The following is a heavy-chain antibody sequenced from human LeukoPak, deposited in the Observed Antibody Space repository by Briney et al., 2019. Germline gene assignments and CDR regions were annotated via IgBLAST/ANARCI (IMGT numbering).Heavy chain of an antibody. J-gene: IGHJ4*02. CDR1: GGSFSGYY. CDR3: ARNYDSSGPPGY. Sequence: SETLSLTCAVYGGSFSGYYWSWIRQPPGKGLEWIGEINHSGSTNHNPSLKSRVTISVDTSKNQFSLKLSSVTAADTAVYYCARNYDSSGPPGYWGQGTLVTVSS. D-gene: IGHD3-22*01. V-gene: IGHV4-34*01. CDR2: INHSGST.